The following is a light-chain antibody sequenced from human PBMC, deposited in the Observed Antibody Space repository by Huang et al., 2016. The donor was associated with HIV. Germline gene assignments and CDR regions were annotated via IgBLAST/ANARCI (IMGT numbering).Light chain of an antibody. V-gene: IGKV2-28*01. J-gene: IGKJ1*01. Sequence: DIVMTQSPLSPPVTPGEPASISCRSSQSILHSNGYNYFDWYLQKPGQSPQLLIYLGSNRASGVPDRFSGSGSGTDFTLKISRVEAEDVGVYYCMQALQPPPTFGQGTKVEIK. CDR1: QSILHSNGYNY. CDR2: LGS. CDR3: MQALQPPPT.